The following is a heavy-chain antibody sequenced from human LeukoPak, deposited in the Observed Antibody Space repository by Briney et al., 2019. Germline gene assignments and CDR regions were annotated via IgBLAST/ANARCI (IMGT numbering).Heavy chain of an antibody. CDR2: IYDSGST. J-gene: IGHJ4*02. Sequence: SETLSLTCTVSGGSITSSSYYWGWIRQPPGKGLEWIGSIYDSGSTYYNPSLKSRLTISVDTSKNQFSLKLSSVTAADTAVYYCARLYCSSTNCYPSYFDYWGQGTLVTVSS. CDR1: GGSITSSSYY. CDR3: ARLYCSSTNCYPSYFDY. V-gene: IGHV4-39*07. D-gene: IGHD2-2*01.